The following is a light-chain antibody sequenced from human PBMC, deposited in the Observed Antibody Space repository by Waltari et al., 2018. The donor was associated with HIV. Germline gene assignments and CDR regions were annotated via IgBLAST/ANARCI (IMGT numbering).Light chain of an antibody. CDR1: NTVFSPHSF. CDR2: GDN. Sequence: QSGLTQPASVSASLGQSITISCIASNTVFSPHSFVSRSHPHPDNAPQLLLYGDNIRPSGIPFRLSGSKSDNTASLTISGLQVDDEGDYYCSSYMNSGTLVFGGGTKVTVL. CDR3: SSYMNSGTLV. V-gene: IGLV2-14*01. J-gene: IGLJ3*02.